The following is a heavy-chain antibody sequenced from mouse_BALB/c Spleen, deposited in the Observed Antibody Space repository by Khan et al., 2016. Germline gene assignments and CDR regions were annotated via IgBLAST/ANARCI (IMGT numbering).Heavy chain of an antibody. Sequence: EVQLVESGGGLVQPKGSLKLSCAASGFTFNTYAMHWVCQAPGQGLEWVARIRSKSNNYATYYADSVKDRFTISRDDSHSMLYLQMNNLKTEDTAMYNCVREEYPFAMDDWGQGTSVTVSS. V-gene: IGHV10-3*03. CDR2: IRSKSNNYAT. CDR3: VREEYPFAMDD. CDR1: GFTFNTYA. J-gene: IGHJ4*01.